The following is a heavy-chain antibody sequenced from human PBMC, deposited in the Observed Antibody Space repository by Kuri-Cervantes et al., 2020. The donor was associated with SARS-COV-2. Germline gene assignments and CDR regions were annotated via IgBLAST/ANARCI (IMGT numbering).Heavy chain of an antibody. J-gene: IGHJ4*02. CDR3: YCAPKEGFDS. CDR2: VKTNSGNT. D-gene: IGHD2-21*01. CDR1: GYTFTSYG. V-gene: IGHV1-8*02. Sequence: ASVKVSCKASGYTFTSYGISRVRQAPGQGLEWMGMVKTNSGNTLYAQIIQGRVTMTRHTSTSTVYLELSSLTSEDTAIYYCYCAPKEGFDSWGQGTLVTVSS.